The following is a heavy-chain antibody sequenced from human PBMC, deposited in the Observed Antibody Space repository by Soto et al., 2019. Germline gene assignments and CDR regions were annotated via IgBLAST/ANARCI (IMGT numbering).Heavy chain of an antibody. CDR2: ISAYNGNT. CDR1: GYTFTSYG. J-gene: IGHJ4*02. CDR3: ARVWLGIVGDNFDY. V-gene: IGHV1-18*01. D-gene: IGHD1-26*01. Sequence: GASVKVSCKASGYTFTSYGISWVRQAPGQGLEWMGWISAYNGNTNYAEKFQGRVTMTTDTSTSTAYMELRSLRSDDTAVYYCARVWLGIVGDNFDYWGQGTLVTVSS.